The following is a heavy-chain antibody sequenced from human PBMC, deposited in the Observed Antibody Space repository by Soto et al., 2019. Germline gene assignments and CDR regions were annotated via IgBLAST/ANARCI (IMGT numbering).Heavy chain of an antibody. CDR2: IYSGGYT. V-gene: IGHV3-66*01. CDR1: GFTVSTYY. D-gene: IGHD5-18*01. Sequence: EVQLVESGGGLVQPGGSLRLSCAASGFTVSTYYMSWVRQAPGLEWVSVIYSGGYTHYADSVKVRFTISRDNSKNTLSLQMNSLRAEDTAVYYCARVDTAMHWYFDLWGRGTVVTVSS. J-gene: IGHJ2*01. CDR3: ARVDTAMHWYFDL.